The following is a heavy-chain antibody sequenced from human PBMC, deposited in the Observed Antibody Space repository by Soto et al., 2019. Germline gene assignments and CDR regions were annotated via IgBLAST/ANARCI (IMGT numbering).Heavy chain of an antibody. CDR1: GFTFTSSA. CDR3: AASSSTVTLDYYFDY. Sequence: GASVKVSCKASGFTFTSSAVQWVRQARGQRLEWIGWIVVGSGNTNYAQKFQERVTITRDMSTSTAYMELSSLRSEDTAVYYCAASSSTVTLDYYFDYWGQGTLVTVSS. D-gene: IGHD4-17*01. CDR2: IVVGSGNT. V-gene: IGHV1-58*01. J-gene: IGHJ4*02.